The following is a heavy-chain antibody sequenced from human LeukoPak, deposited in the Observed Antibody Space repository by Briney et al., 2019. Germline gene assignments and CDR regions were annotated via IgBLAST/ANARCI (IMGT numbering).Heavy chain of an antibody. CDR3: ARGNYDFWAILDS. CDR1: GGTFSSHA. J-gene: IGHJ4*02. V-gene: IGHV1-69*05. CDR2: IIPIFDST. Sequence: AASVKISCKTSGGTFSSHAINWVRQAPGQGLEWMGRIIPIFDSTNYAQSFQGRVTFTTDDSTNTAYMELSGLRYEDTAVYYCARGNYDFWAILDSWGQGTPVTVSS. D-gene: IGHD3-3*01.